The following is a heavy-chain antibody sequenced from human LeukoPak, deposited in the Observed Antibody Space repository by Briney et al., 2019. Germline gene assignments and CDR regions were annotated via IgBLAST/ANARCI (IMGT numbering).Heavy chain of an antibody. CDR3: AREQWLVYYFDY. D-gene: IGHD6-19*01. V-gene: IGHV3-23*01. CDR1: GFTFSSYG. J-gene: IGHJ4*02. CDR2: ISGSGGST. Sequence: GGSLRLSCAASGFTFSSYGMSWVRQAPGKGLEWVSAISGSGGSTYYADYVKGRFTISRDNSKNTLYLQMNSLRAEDTAMYYCAREQWLVYYFDYWGQGTLVTVSS.